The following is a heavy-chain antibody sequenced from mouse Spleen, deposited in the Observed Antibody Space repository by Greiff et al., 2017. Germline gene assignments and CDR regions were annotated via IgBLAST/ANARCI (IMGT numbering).Heavy chain of an antibody. J-gene: IGHJ3*01. V-gene: IGHV1-4*01. Sequence: VQLQESGAELARPGASVKMSCKASGYTFTSYTMHWVKQRPGQGLEWIGYINPSSGYTKYNQKFKDKATLTADKSSSTAYMQLSSLTSEDSAVYYCARGHYDYDGWFAYWGQGTLVTVSA. CDR2: INPSSGYT. CDR3: ARGHYDYDGWFAY. D-gene: IGHD2-4*01. CDR1: GYTFTSYT.